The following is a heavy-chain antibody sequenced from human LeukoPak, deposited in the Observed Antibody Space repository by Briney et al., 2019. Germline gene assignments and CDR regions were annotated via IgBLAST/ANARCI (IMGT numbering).Heavy chain of an antibody. CDR1: GYSISSGYY. CDR3: ARVGSNYVAVPPFDY. V-gene: IGHV4-38-2*02. CDR2: IYHSGST. J-gene: IGHJ4*02. Sequence: PSETLSLTCTVSGYSISSGYYWGWIRQPPGKGLEWIGSIYHSGSTYYNPSLKSRVTISVDTSKNQSSLKLSSVTAADTAVYYCARVGSNYVAVPPFDYWGQGTLVTVSS. D-gene: IGHD4-11*01.